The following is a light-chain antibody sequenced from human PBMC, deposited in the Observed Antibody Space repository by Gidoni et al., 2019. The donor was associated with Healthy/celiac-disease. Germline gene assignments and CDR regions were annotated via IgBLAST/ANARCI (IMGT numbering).Light chain of an antibody. J-gene: IGKJ1*01. CDR1: QSIRND. CDR2: AAS. CDR3: LQDYNYPWT. Sequence: AIQMTQSPSSLSASVGDRVTITCRASQSIRNDLGWYQQKTGKATKLLIYAASSLQSGVPSRFSGSGSGTDFTITSSSLQPEDFANYYCLQDYNYPWTFGQGTKVEIK. V-gene: IGKV1-6*01.